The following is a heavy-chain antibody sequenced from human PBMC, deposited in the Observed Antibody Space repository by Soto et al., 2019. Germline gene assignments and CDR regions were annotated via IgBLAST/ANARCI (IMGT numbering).Heavy chain of an antibody. D-gene: IGHD3-22*01. J-gene: IGHJ4*02. CDR1: GFTFSSCG. CDR2: IWYDGSNK. CDR3: ARDPGPFGNYYDSSGYTERGNY. V-gene: IGHV3-33*01. Sequence: GGSLRLSCAASGFTFSSCGMHWVRQAPGKGLEWVAVIWYDGSNKYYADSVKGRFTISRDNSKNTLYLQMNSLRAEDTAVYYCARDPGPFGNYYDSSGYTERGNYWGQGTLVTVSS.